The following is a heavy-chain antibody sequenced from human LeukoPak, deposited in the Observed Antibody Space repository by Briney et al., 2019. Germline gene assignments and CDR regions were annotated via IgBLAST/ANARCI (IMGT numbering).Heavy chain of an antibody. CDR2: ISWDGGST. CDR3: AKDVHSYDFWSGYYGY. Sequence: GGSLRLSCAASGFTFDDYTMHWVRQAPGKGLEWVSLISWDGGSTYYADSVKGRFTISRDNSKNSLYLQMNSLRTEDTALYYCAKDVHSYDFWSGYYGYWGQGTLVTVSS. V-gene: IGHV3-43*01. J-gene: IGHJ4*02. D-gene: IGHD3-3*01. CDR1: GFTFDDYT.